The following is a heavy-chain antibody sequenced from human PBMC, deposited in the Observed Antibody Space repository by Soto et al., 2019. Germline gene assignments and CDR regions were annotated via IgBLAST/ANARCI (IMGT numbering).Heavy chain of an antibody. D-gene: IGHD6-19*01. V-gene: IGHV3-30*18. CDR3: AKEVNQQWLVLSEYFQH. CDR1: GFTFSSYG. J-gene: IGHJ1*01. Sequence: GSLRLSCAASGFTFSSYGMHWVRQAPGKGLEWVAVISYDGSNKYYADSVKGRFTISRDNSKNTLYLQMNSLRAEDTAVYYCAKEVNQQWLVLSEYFQHWGQGTLVTVSS. CDR2: ISYDGSNK.